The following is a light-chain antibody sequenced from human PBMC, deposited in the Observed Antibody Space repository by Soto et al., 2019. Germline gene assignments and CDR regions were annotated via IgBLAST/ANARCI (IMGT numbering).Light chain of an antibody. CDR3: QQYNSWPRALS. V-gene: IGKV3-15*01. CDR2: GAS. J-gene: IGKJ4*01. Sequence: MVVTQSPATLSVSPGDSVTLSCRTSHSVHRNLAWYQHQPGQTPRLLIYGASTRATGVPARFRGDGSGTEFTLTISSLQSEDFAIYYCQQYNSWPRALSFGGGTRVEI. CDR1: HSVHRN.